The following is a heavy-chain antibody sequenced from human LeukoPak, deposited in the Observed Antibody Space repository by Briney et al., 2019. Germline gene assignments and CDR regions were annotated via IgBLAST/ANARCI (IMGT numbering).Heavy chain of an antibody. CDR2: IYHSGST. V-gene: IGHV4-4*02. CDR1: GGSISSSNW. Sequence: SEILSLTCAVSGGSISSSNWWSWVRQPPGKGLEWIGEIYHSGSTNYNPSLKSRVTISVDKSKNQFSLKLSSVTAADTAVYYCAMGSEAGTWFDYWGQGTLVTVSS. D-gene: IGHD6-13*01. CDR3: AMGSEAGTWFDY. J-gene: IGHJ4*02.